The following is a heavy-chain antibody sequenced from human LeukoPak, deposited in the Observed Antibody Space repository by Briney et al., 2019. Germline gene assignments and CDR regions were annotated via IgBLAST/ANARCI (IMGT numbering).Heavy chain of an antibody. Sequence: SETLSLTCAVYGGSFSGYYWSWIRQPPGKGLEWIGEINHSGSTNYNPSLKSRVTISVDTSKNQFSLKLSSVTAADTAVYYCASLRGYIDGYYFDYWGQGTLVTVSS. V-gene: IGHV4-34*01. CDR2: INHSGST. D-gene: IGHD5-18*01. CDR1: GGSFSGYY. CDR3: ASLRGYIDGYYFDY. J-gene: IGHJ4*02.